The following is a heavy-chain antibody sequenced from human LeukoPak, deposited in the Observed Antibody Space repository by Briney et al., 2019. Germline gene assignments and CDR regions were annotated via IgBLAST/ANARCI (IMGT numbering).Heavy chain of an antibody. CDR1: GSISSYY. V-gene: IGHV4-4*07. D-gene: IGHD2-2*02. CDR2: IYTSGST. Sequence: SETLSLICTVSGSISSYYWSWIRQSAGKGLEWIGRIYTSGSTNYSPSLKSRVTTSVDTSKNQFSLQLRSLTAADTAVYYCARGGGCSDTSCYNFDYWGQGTLVTVSS. J-gene: IGHJ4*02. CDR3: ARGGGCSDTSCYNFDY.